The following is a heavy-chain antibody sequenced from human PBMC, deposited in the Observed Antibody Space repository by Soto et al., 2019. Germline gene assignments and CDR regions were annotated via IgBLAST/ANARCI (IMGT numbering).Heavy chain of an antibody. V-gene: IGHV4-30-4*01. J-gene: IGHJ4*02. Sequence: QVQLQESGPGLVKPSQTLSLTCTVSGGSISSGDYKWSWIRQPPGKGLEWIGYIYYSGYNYNNPSLKSRVTMSVDTSKNLFSLKLSSVTAADTAVYYCARSDNYVPFEYWGQGTLVTASS. CDR2: IYYSGYN. CDR1: GGSISSGDYK. D-gene: IGHD4-4*01. CDR3: ARSDNYVPFEY.